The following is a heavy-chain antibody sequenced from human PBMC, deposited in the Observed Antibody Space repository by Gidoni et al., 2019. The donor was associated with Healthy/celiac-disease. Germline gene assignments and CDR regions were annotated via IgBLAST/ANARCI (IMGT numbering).Heavy chain of an antibody. CDR1: GYTFTSYG. V-gene: IGHV1-18*01. J-gene: IGHJ5*02. CDR3: ARDYRGIAVAGSWFDP. CDR2: ISAYNGNT. D-gene: IGHD6-19*01. Sequence: QVQLVQSGAEVKKPGASVKVSCNASGYTFTSYGISWVRQAPGQGLEWLGWISAYNGNTNYAQKLQGRVTMTTDTSTSTAYMELRSLRSDDTAVYYCARDYRGIAVAGSWFDPWGQGTLVTVSS.